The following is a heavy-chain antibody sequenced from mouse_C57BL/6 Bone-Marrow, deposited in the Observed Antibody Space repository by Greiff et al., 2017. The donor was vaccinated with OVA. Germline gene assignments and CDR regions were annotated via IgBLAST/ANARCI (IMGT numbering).Heavy chain of an antibody. CDR1: GFSFNTYA. D-gene: IGHD1-1*01. V-gene: IGHV10-1*01. CDR3: VRRGYYGSSCGWYFDV. J-gene: IGHJ1*03. CDR2: IRSKSNNYAT. Sequence: EVQRVESGGGLVQPKGSLKLSCAASGFSFNTYAMNWVRQAPGKGLEWVARIRSKSNNYATYYADSVKDRFTISRDDSESMLYLQMNNLKTEDTAMYYCVRRGYYGSSCGWYFDVWGTGTTVTVSS.